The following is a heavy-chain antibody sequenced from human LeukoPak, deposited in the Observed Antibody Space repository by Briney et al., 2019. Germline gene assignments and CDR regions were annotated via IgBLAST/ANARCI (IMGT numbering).Heavy chain of an antibody. CDR2: IYSSGST. CDR1: DFTVSSNS. J-gene: IGHJ4*02. Sequence: GGSLRLSCAASDFTVSSNSMSWVRQAPGKGLEWVSVIYSSGSTHFADSVKGRFSISRDNSKNTLYLLMNSLRVEDTAVYYCARGSYGGAWGQGTLVTVSS. CDR3: ARGSYGGA. D-gene: IGHD1-26*01. V-gene: IGHV3-53*01.